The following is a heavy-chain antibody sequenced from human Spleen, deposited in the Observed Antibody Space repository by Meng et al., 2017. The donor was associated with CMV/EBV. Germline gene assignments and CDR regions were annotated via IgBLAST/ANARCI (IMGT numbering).Heavy chain of an antibody. D-gene: IGHD6-6*01. J-gene: IGHJ4*02. Sequence: SAFTFNNYAIHWVRQAPGKGLEWVAVISYDGSNKYYADSVKGRFTISRDNSKNTLYLQVNSLRADDTAVYYCARDKEKRGSSWPHYWGQGTLVTVSS. CDR3: ARDKEKRGSSWPHY. CDR2: ISYDGSNK. CDR1: AFTFNNYA. V-gene: IGHV3-30*04.